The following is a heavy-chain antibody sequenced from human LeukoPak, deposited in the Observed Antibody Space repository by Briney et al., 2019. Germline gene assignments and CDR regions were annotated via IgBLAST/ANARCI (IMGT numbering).Heavy chain of an antibody. D-gene: IGHD3-22*01. CDR2: IYYSGST. Sequence: SETLSLTCTVSGGSISSSSYYWGWIRQPPGKGLEWIGSIYYSGSTYYNPSLKSRVTISVDTSKNQFSLKLSSVTAADTAVYYCARDSGYYYDSSGYYNSNWFDPWGQGTLVTVSS. CDR1: GGSISSSSYY. CDR3: ARDSGYYYDSSGYYNSNWFDP. J-gene: IGHJ5*02. V-gene: IGHV4-39*07.